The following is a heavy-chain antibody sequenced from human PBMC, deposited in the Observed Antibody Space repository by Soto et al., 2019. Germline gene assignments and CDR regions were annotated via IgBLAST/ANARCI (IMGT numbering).Heavy chain of an antibody. Sequence: ASVKVSCKASGYTFTSYAMHWVRQAPGQRLEWMGWINAGNGNTKYSQKFQGRVTITRDTSASTAYMELSSLRSEDTAVYYCASGKKKRGHYDILTADTQPHDAFDIWGQGTMGTVSS. D-gene: IGHD3-9*01. CDR3: ASGKKKRGHYDILTADTQPHDAFDI. CDR1: GYTFTSYA. V-gene: IGHV1-3*01. J-gene: IGHJ3*02. CDR2: INAGNGNT.